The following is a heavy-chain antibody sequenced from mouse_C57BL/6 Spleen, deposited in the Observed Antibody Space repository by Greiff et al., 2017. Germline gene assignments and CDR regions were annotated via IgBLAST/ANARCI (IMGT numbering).Heavy chain of an antibody. CDR1: GYTFTSYW. V-gene: IGHV1-59*01. D-gene: IGHD3-2*02. J-gene: IGHJ2*01. CDR3: ARGSTIQLRYFDY. CDR2: IDPSASYT. Sequence: QVQLQQPGAELVRPGTSVKLSCKASGYTFTSYWMHWVKQRPGQGLEWIGVIDPSASYTNYNQKFKGKATLTVDTSSSTAYMQLSSLTSEDSAVYYCARGSTIQLRYFDYWGQGTTLTVSA.